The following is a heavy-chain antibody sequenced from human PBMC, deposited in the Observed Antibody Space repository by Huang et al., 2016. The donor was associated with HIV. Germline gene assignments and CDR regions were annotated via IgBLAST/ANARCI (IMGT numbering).Heavy chain of an antibody. CDR3: ARGTRYDDYGLGHYQYYMDV. CDR1: GYTFSNYD. D-gene: IGHD4-17*01. Sequence: QVQLVQSGAEVKKPGASVKVSCKASGYTFSNYDINWVRQATGQGFGVMGWMNPKSGNRCHAQKFQGRVTFTRNTSIKTGYMEVSSLISEDTAVYFCARGTRYDDYGLGHYQYYMDVWGEGTTVTVSS. V-gene: IGHV1-8*03. CDR2: MNPKSGNR. J-gene: IGHJ6*03.